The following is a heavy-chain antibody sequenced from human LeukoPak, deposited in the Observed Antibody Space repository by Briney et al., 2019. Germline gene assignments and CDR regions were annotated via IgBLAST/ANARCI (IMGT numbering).Heavy chain of an antibody. CDR2: ISYDGSNK. J-gene: IGHJ6*02. V-gene: IGHV3-30*04. D-gene: IGHD5-18*01. Sequence: GRSLRLSCAASGFTFSSYAMHWVRQAPGKGQEWVAVISYDGSNKYYADSVKGRFTISRDNSKNTLYLQMNSLRAEDTAVYYCARGKNNYGYPSVETYYGMDVWGQGTTVTVSS. CDR1: GFTFSSYA. CDR3: ARGKNNYGYPSVETYYGMDV.